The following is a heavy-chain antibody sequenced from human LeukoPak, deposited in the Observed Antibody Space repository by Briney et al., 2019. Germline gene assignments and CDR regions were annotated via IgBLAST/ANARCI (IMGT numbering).Heavy chain of an antibody. J-gene: IGHJ3*02. CDR2: IYSGGST. CDR1: GFTVSSNY. V-gene: IGHV3-66*01. D-gene: IGHD3-10*01. CDR3: ARVTGGSGGAFDI. Sequence: GGSLRLSCAASGFTVSSNYMSWVRQAPGKGLEWVSVIYSGGSTYYADSVKGRFTISRDNSKNTLYLQMNSLSAADTAVYYCARVTGGSGGAFDIWGQGTMVTVSS.